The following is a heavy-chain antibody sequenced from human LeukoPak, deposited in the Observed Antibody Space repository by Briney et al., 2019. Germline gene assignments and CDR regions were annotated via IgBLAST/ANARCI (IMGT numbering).Heavy chain of an antibody. Sequence: SVKVPCKASGGTFSSYAISWVRQAPGQGLEWMGGIIPIFGTANYAQKFQGRVTITADESTSTAYMELSSLRSEDTAVYYCARDPVAGDFDYWGQGTLVTVSS. CDR2: IIPIFGTA. CDR3: ARDPVAGDFDY. D-gene: IGHD6-19*01. CDR1: GGTFSSYA. V-gene: IGHV1-69*13. J-gene: IGHJ4*02.